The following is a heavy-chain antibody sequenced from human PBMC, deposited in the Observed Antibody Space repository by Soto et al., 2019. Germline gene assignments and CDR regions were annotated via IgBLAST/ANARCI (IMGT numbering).Heavy chain of an antibody. CDR1: GGSISSGGYY. J-gene: IGHJ4*02. D-gene: IGHD3-22*01. CDR2: IYYSGST. Sequence: QVQLQESGPGLVKPSQTLSLTCTVSGGSISSGGYYWSWIRQHPGKGLEWIGYIYYSGSTYYNPSLTSRVTISVDTSKNQFSLKLSSVTAAATAVYYCARVSPYYYDSSGPDYWGQGTLVTVSS. V-gene: IGHV4-31*03. CDR3: ARVSPYYYDSSGPDY.